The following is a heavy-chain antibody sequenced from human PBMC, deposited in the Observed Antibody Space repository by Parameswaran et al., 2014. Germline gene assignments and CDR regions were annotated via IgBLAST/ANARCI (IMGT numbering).Heavy chain of an antibody. CDR2: IIPIFGTA. D-gene: IGHD5-24*01. CDR3: ASGGVVEMATITGGMDV. J-gene: IGHJ6*02. V-gene: IGHV1-69*06. Sequence: WVRQAPGQGLEWMGGIIPIFGTANYAQKFQGRVTITADKSTSTAYMELSSLRSEDTAVYYCASGGVVEMATITGGMDVWGQGTTVTVSS.